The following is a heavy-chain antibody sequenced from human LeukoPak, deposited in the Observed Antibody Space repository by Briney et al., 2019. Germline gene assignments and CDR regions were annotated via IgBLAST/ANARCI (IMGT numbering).Heavy chain of an antibody. J-gene: IGHJ4*01. CDR1: GYSLTSYW. V-gene: IGHV1-18*04. CDR2: ISAYNGNT. CDR3: ARDPRIFGVASLTDY. D-gene: IGHD3-3*01. Sequence: GESLKISCKGSGYSLTSYWIGWVRQAPGQGLEWMGWISAYNGNTNYAQKLQGRVTMTTDTSTSTAYMELRSLRSDDTAVYYCARDPRIFGVASLTDYWGQEPWSPSPQ.